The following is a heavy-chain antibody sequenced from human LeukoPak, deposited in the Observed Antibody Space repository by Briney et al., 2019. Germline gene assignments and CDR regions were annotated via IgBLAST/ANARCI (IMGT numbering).Heavy chain of an antibody. J-gene: IGHJ4*02. CDR2: INPNTGDT. CDR1: GYTFTGYY. V-gene: IGHV1-2*02. CDR3: ASYPRYISSPPFDY. D-gene: IGHD5-12*01. Sequence: GASVEVSCKASGYTFTGYYMHWVRQAPGQGLERMGWINPNTGDTDYAQKFQGRVTMTRDTTISTAYMELSRLTFDDTAVYYCASYPRYISSPPFDYWGQGTLVTVSS.